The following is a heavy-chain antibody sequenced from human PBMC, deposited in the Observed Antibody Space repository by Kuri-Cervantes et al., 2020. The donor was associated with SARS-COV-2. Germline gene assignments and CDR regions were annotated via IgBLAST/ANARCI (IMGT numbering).Heavy chain of an antibody. CDR1: GFTFSSYA. V-gene: IGHV3-53*01. CDR2: IYSGGST. J-gene: IGHJ5*02. Sequence: GGSLRLSCAASGFTFSSYAMSWVRQAPGKGLEWVSVIYSGGSTYYADSVKGRFTISRDNSKNTLYLQMNSLRAEDTAVYYCARGLAVAGTSWFDPWGQGTLVTVSS. D-gene: IGHD6-19*01. CDR3: ARGLAVAGTSWFDP.